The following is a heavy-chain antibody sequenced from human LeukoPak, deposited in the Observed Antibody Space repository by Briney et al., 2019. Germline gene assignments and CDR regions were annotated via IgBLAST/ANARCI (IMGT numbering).Heavy chain of an antibody. Sequence: SETLSLTCAVYGGSFSGYYWTWIRQPPGKGLEWIGEINHSGSTNYNPSLKSRVTISIDTSKNQFSLKLSSVTAADTAVYFCARGFRGDNFDYWGQGTLVTVSS. CDR1: GGSFSGYY. D-gene: IGHD7-27*01. CDR2: INHSGST. CDR3: ARGFRGDNFDY. J-gene: IGHJ4*02. V-gene: IGHV4-34*01.